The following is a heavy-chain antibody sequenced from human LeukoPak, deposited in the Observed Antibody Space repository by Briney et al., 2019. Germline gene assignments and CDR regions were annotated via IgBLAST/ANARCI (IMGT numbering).Heavy chain of an antibody. Sequence: GGSLSLSRTAYRFTFNSYNMNWVRHAPGRGLECVSYIKSSSTTIYYADSVTGRFTISRDNAKNSLYLQIDSLTVEDTAVYYCAVSNWMDPWGQGTLVTVSS. V-gene: IGHV3-48*01. J-gene: IGHJ5*02. CDR3: AVSNWMDP. CDR2: IKSSSTTI. CDR1: RFTFNSYN.